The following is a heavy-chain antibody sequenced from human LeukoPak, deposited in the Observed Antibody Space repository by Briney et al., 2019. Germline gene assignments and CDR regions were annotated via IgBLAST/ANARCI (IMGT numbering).Heavy chain of an antibody. Sequence: SVKVSCKASGFTFTSSAVQWVRQARGQRLEWIGWIVVGSGNTNYAQKFQERVTITRDMSTSTAYMELSSLRSEDTAVYYCAADDYCTNGVCYRGFDYWGQGTLVTVSS. CDR2: IVVGSGNT. D-gene: IGHD2-8*01. CDR3: AADDYCTNGVCYRGFDY. V-gene: IGHV1-58*01. CDR1: GFTFTSSA. J-gene: IGHJ4*02.